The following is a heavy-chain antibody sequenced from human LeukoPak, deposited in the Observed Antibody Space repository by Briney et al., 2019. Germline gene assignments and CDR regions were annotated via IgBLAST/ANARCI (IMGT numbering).Heavy chain of an antibody. J-gene: IGHJ4*02. Sequence: SETLSLTCTVSGGSISSSSYYWGWIRQPPGKGLEWIGSIYYSGSAYYNPSLKSPLTISVDTSKNQFSLKLSSVTAADTAVYYCAGPYYYDSSAYYQPFDYWGQGALVAVSS. D-gene: IGHD3-22*01. CDR1: GGSISSSSYY. CDR2: IYYSGSA. CDR3: AGPYYYDSSAYYQPFDY. V-gene: IGHV4-39*01.